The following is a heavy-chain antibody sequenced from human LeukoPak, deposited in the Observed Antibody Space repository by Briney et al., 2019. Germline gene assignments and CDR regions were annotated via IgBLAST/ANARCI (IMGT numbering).Heavy chain of an antibody. D-gene: IGHD3-3*01. CDR2: ISGSGGST. CDR1: GFTFSSYA. Sequence: GGSLRLSCAASGFTFSSYAMSWVRQAPGKGLEWVSAISGSGGSTYYADSVKGRFTISRDDSKNTLYLQMNSLRAEDTAVYYCAKDLHLRSNFLAFDIWGQGTMVTVSS. CDR3: AKDLHLRSNFLAFDI. V-gene: IGHV3-23*01. J-gene: IGHJ3*02.